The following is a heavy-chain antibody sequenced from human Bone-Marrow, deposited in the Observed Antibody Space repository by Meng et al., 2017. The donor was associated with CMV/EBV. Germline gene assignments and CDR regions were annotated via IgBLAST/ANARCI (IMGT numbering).Heavy chain of an antibody. CDR2: DNPNSGGT. CDR1: GYSFTGYY. Sequence: QVQLVQSGAEVKKPXXSXKVXFXXSGYSFTGYYMHWVRQAPGQGLEWMGWDNPNSGGTNYAQKFQGRVTMTRDTSISTAYMELSRLRSDDTAVYYCARGATRYLYSSSSGGDWFDPWGQGTLVTVSS. CDR3: ARGATRYLYSSSSGGDWFDP. V-gene: IGHV1-2*02. J-gene: IGHJ5*02. D-gene: IGHD6-6*01.